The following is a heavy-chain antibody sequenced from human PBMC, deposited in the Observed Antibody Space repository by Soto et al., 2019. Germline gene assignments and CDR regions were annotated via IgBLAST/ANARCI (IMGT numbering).Heavy chain of an antibody. Sequence: SETLSLTCSVSGGSISSSSYYSGRSRQPPGKGVEWIGTIYYSGSTDYNPSLKSRVTISVDTSKNHFSLRLSSVTAADTGVYLCARYRVGDYAAYYYGMAVWGQGTAVT. CDR1: GGSISSSSYY. D-gene: IGHD4-17*01. J-gene: IGHJ6*02. V-gene: IGHV4-39*02. CDR2: IYYSGST. CDR3: ARYRVGDYAAYYYGMAV.